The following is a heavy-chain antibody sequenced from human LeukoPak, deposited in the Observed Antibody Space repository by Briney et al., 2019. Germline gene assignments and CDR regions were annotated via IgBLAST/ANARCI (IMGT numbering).Heavy chain of an antibody. Sequence: SVKVSCKASGGTFSSYAISWVRQAPGQGLEWMGRIIPILGIANYAQKFQGRVTITADKSTSTAYMELSSLRSEDTAVYYCAGASYRYYYGMDVWGQGTTVTVSS. CDR1: GGTFSSYA. J-gene: IGHJ6*02. CDR2: IIPILGIA. V-gene: IGHV1-69*04. D-gene: IGHD3-16*02. CDR3: AGASYRYYYGMDV.